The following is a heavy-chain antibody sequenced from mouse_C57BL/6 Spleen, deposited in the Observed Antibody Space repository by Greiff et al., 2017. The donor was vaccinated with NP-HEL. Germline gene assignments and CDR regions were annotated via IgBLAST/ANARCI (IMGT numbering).Heavy chain of an antibody. CDR1: GYSLTDYN. J-gene: IGHJ1*03. CDR3: ARYYYGSSYWYFDV. D-gene: IGHD1-1*01. Sequence: VQLQQSGPELVKPGASVKISCKASGYSLTDYNMNWVKQSNGKSLEWIGVINPNYGTTSYNQKFKGKATLTVDQSSSTAYMQLNSLTSEDSAVYYCARYYYGSSYWYFDVWGTGTTVTVSS. CDR2: INPNYGTT. V-gene: IGHV1-39*01.